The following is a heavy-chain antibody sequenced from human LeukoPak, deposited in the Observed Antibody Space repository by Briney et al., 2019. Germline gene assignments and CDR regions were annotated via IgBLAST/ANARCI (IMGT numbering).Heavy chain of an antibody. CDR2: ISSSSSTI. J-gene: IGHJ6*03. Sequence: GGSLRLSCAASGFTFSSYSMNWVRQAPGKGLEWVSYISSSSSTIYYADSVKGRFTISRDNAKNSLYLQMSSLRAEDTAVYYCAKGTYCSGANCYPSVYYYYYMDVWGKGTTVTVSS. CDR3: AKGTYCSGANCYPSVYYYYYMDV. CDR1: GFTFSSYS. D-gene: IGHD2-15*01. V-gene: IGHV3-48*01.